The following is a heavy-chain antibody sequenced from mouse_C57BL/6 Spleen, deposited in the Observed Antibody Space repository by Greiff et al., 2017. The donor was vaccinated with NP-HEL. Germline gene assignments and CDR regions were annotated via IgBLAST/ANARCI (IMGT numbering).Heavy chain of an antibody. CDR3: TVPSYDYDVEFAY. V-gene: IGHV6-3*01. CDR2: IRLKSDNYAT. CDR1: GFTFSNYW. Sequence: EVKLVESGGGLVQPGGSMKLSCVASGFTFSNYWMNWVRQSPEKGLEWVAQIRLKSDNYATHYAESVKGRFTISRDDSKSSVYLQMNNLRAEDTGIYYCTVPSYDYDVEFAYWGQGTLVTVSA. J-gene: IGHJ3*01. D-gene: IGHD2-4*01.